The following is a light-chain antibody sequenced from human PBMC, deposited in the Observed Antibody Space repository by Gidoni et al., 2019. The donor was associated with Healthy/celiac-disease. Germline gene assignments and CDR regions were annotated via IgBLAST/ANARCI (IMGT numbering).Light chain of an antibody. CDR1: QSLLHRNGYNY. J-gene: IGKJ4*01. Sequence: DIVMTQSPLYLPVTPGEPASISCRSSQSLLHRNGYNYLDWYLQKPGQSPQLLIYLGSNRASGVPDRFSGSGSGTDFTLKISRVEAEDVGVYYCMQALQTPLTFGGGTKLEIK. CDR2: LGS. V-gene: IGKV2-28*01. CDR3: MQALQTPLT.